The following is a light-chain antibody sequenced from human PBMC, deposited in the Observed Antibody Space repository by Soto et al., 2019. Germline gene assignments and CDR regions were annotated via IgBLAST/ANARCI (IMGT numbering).Light chain of an antibody. CDR3: QQYHSART. CDR1: QGISNY. V-gene: IGKV1-27*01. J-gene: IGKJ3*01. Sequence: DIQMTQSPSSLSASVGDRVTITCRASQGISNYLAWYQQKPGKVPKLLIYAASTLQSGVPSRFSGSGSGTDFTLTISSLQPEDVATYYWQQYHSARTFGPGTKVDIK. CDR2: AAS.